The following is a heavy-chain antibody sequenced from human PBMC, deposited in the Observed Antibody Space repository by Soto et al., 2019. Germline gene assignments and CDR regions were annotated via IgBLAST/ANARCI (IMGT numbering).Heavy chain of an antibody. CDR1: GYTFTSYG. CDR2: ISAYNGNT. CDR3: ARDNQDFWSGYYLYYYYYGMDV. Sequence: ASVKVSCKASGYTFTSYGISWVRQAPGQGLEWMGWISAYNGNTNYAQKLQGRVTMTTDTSTSTAYMELRSLRSDDTAVYYCARDNQDFWSGYYLYYYYYGMDVWGQGTTVTVSS. V-gene: IGHV1-18*01. D-gene: IGHD3-3*01. J-gene: IGHJ6*02.